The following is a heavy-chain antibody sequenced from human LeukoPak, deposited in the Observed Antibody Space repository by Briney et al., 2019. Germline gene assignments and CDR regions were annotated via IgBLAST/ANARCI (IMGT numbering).Heavy chain of an antibody. Sequence: GASVKVSCKVSGYTLTELSMHWVRQAPGKGLEWMGGFDPEDGETIYAQKFQGRVTMTEDTSTDTAYTELSSLRSEDTAVYYCATDRGRDGYNAIDYWGQGTLVTVSS. CDR3: ATDRGRDGYNAIDY. D-gene: IGHD5-24*01. CDR2: FDPEDGET. V-gene: IGHV1-24*01. J-gene: IGHJ4*02. CDR1: GYTLTELS.